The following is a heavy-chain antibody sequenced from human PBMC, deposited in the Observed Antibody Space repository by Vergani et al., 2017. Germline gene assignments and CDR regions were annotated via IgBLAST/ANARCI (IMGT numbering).Heavy chain of an antibody. V-gene: IGHV4-34*01. CDR1: GGSFSGYY. CDR2: INHSGST. CDR3: ARASEPMVRGAHDY. J-gene: IGHJ4*02. D-gene: IGHD3-10*01. Sequence: QVQLQQWGAGLLKPSETLSLTCAVYGGSFSGYYWSWIRQPPGKGLEWIGEINHSGSTNYNPSLKIRVTISVDTSKNQFSLKLSSVTAADTAVYYCARASEPMVRGAHDYWGQGTLVTVSS.